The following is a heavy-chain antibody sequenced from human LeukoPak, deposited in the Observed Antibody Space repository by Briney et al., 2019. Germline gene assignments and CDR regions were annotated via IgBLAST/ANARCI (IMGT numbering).Heavy chain of an antibody. J-gene: IGHJ5*02. CDR1: GFRFSDFT. D-gene: IGHD3-16*01. Sequence: GGSLRLSCAASGFRFSDFTMTWVRQAPGKGPEWVSAIGGRGGSTYYADSLGGRFTISRDNSKDMVYLQMNSLKAEDTATCYCGKEGGAWGQGTKVTVSS. CDR2: IGGRGGST. CDR3: GKEGGA. V-gene: IGHV3-23*01.